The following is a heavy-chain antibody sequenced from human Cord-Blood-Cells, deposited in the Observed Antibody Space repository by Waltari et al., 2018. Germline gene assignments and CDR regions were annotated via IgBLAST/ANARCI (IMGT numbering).Heavy chain of an antibody. Sequence: QVQLQQWGAGLLKPSETLSLTCAVYGGSFSGDSWSCIRQPPGKGLEWIGEINHSGNTNYNPSLKSRVTISVDTSKNQFSLKLSPVTAADTAVYYCARGYGSGTRYGMDVWGQGTTVTVSS. CDR1: GGSFSGDS. CDR2: INHSGNT. CDR3: ARGYGSGTRYGMDV. J-gene: IGHJ6*02. D-gene: IGHD3-10*01. V-gene: IGHV4-34*01.